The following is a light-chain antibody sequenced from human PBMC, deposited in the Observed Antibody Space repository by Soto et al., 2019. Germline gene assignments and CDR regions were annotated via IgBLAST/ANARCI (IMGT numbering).Light chain of an antibody. CDR3: SSYTSSARV. J-gene: IGLJ1*01. CDR2: EVS. Sequence: QSALTQPASVSGSPGQSITISCTGTSSDVGGYNYVSWYQQHPGKVPKLMIYEVSNRPSGVSNRFSGSKSGNTASLTISGLQAEDEADYYCSSYTSSARVFGTGTKLTVL. V-gene: IGLV2-14*01. CDR1: SSDVGGYNY.